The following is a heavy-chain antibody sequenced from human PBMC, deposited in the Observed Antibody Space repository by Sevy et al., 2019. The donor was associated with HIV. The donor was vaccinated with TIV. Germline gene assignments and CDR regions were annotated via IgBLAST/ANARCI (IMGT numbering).Heavy chain of an antibody. D-gene: IGHD5-12*01. CDR2: IHYSGGT. Sequence: SETLSLTCTVSGGSISSSDSYWSWIRQPPGKGLEWIGYIHYSGGTYYNPFLKSRVAMSVDTSKKKFSLKLSLLTAADTAVYYCANKRGYNNGPFDYWGQGTLVTVSS. CDR1: GGSISSSDSY. J-gene: IGHJ4*02. CDR3: ANKRGYNNGPFDY. V-gene: IGHV4-30-4*01.